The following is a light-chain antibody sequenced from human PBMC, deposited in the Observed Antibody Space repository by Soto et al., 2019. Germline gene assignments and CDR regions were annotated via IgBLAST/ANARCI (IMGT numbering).Light chain of an antibody. V-gene: IGKV1-9*01. Sequence: DIQLTQSPSPLSASVGDRVTITCRVSQGISSYLNWYRQKPGKVPKLLIYSASTLQSGVPSRFSGSGSGTDFTLTISCLQSEDFATYYCQQYYSYPWTFGQGTKVDIK. CDR3: QQYYSYPWT. CDR2: SAS. CDR1: QGISSY. J-gene: IGKJ1*01.